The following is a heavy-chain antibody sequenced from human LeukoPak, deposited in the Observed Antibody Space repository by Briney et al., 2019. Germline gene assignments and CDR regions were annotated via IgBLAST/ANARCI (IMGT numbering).Heavy chain of an antibody. D-gene: IGHD2-21*02. CDR1: GFTFGSYE. CDR3: ARDKTPYCGGDCYAFDI. V-gene: IGHV3-48*03. CDR2: ISRGGSSI. Sequence: GGSLRLSCEASGFTFGSYEMNWVRQAPGKGLEWLSYISRGGSSIYYVDSVRGRFTISRDNAKNSLYPQMNSLRAEDTAVYYCARDKTPYCGGDCYAFDIWGQGTMVTVSS. J-gene: IGHJ3*02.